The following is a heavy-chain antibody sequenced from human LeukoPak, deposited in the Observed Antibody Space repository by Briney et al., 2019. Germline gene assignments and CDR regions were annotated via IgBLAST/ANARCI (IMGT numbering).Heavy chain of an antibody. CDR1: SGSISSGGYY. J-gene: IGHJ4*02. V-gene: IGHV4-31*03. D-gene: IGHD3-22*01. Sequence: NASETLSLTCTVSSGSISSGGYYWRWIRQHPGKGLEWIGYIYYSGSIYYNPSVKSRVTISVDTSKNQFSLKLSSVTAADTAVYYCARVPAVHPHPVITRYYFDYWGQGTLVTVSS. CDR3: ARVPAVHPHPVITRYYFDY. CDR2: IYYSGSI.